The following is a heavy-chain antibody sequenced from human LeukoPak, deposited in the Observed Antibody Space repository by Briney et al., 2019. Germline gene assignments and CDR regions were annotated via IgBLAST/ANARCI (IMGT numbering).Heavy chain of an antibody. CDR3: ARGRGAKNPFDY. V-gene: IGHV4-59*01. J-gene: IGHJ4*02. CDR1: GGSISSYY. D-gene: IGHD1-26*01. CDR2: IYYSGST. Sequence: SETLSLTCTVSGGSISSYYWSWIRKPPGKGLEGIGYIYYSGSTNYNPSLKSRVTISVDTSKNQFSLKLSSVTAADTAVYYCARGRGAKNPFDYWGQGTLVTVSS.